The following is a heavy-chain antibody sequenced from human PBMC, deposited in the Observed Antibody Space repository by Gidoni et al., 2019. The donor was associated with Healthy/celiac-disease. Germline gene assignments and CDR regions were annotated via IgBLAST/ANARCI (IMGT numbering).Heavy chain of an antibody. Sequence: QVQLVESGGGVVQPGRSLRLSCAASGFTFSSYGMHWVRQAPGKGLEWVAVISYDGSNKYYADSVKGRFTISRDNSKNTLYLQMNSLRAEDTAVYYCDAWGYSSSHDAFDIWGQGTMVTVSS. V-gene: IGHV3-30*03. CDR1: GFTFSSYG. CDR3: DAWGYSSSHDAFDI. J-gene: IGHJ3*02. D-gene: IGHD6-13*01. CDR2: ISYDGSNK.